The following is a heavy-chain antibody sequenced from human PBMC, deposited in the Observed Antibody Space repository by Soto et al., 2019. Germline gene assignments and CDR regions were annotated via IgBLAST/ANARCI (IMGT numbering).Heavy chain of an antibody. CDR1: GGSISDFY. V-gene: IGHV4-59*01. Sequence: PSETLSLTCNFSGGSISDFYWSWIRQSPGKRLEWIGYLYYTGSTNYNPALKSRVTISLDTSKNQFSLKVRSVTAADTAVYYCARGGGYDFRSSQAPPIDVWGQGTTVTVSS. J-gene: IGHJ6*02. CDR3: ARGGGYDFRSSQAPPIDV. CDR2: LYYTGST. D-gene: IGHD3-3*01.